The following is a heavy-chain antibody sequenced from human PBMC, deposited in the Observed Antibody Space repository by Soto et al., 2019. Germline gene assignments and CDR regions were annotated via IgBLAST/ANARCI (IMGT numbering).Heavy chain of an antibody. J-gene: IGHJ4*02. V-gene: IGHV3-30*18. CDR2: ISYDGSNK. CDR3: AKDRWTTVTPDY. CDR1: GFTFSSYG. Sequence: TGGSLRLSCAASGFTFSSYGMHWVRQAPGKGLEWVAVISYDGSNKYYADSVKGRFTISRDNSKNTLYLQMNSLRAEDTAVYYCAKDRWTTVTPDYWGQGTLVTVSS. D-gene: IGHD4-17*01.